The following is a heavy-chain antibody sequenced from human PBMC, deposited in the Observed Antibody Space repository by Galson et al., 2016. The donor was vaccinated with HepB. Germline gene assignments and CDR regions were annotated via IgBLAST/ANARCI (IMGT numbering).Heavy chain of an antibody. CDR2: VNWNSATL. Sequence: SLRLSCAASGFTFNDYVMHWVRQLPGKGLEWVSGVNWNSATLAYADSVRGRFTISRDNAENSLYLQMNSLRAEDTALYYCAKGQTNWTTFDSWGQGTLVTVSS. J-gene: IGHJ4*02. V-gene: IGHV3-9*01. CDR1: GFTFNDYV. D-gene: IGHD1-20*01. CDR3: AKGQTNWTTFDS.